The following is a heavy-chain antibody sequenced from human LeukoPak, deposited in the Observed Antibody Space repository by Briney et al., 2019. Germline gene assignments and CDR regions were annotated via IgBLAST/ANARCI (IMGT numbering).Heavy chain of an antibody. CDR2: IYYSGST. D-gene: IGHD3-10*01. V-gene: IGHV4-59*01. CDR1: GGSISSYY. J-gene: IGHJ3*02. Sequence: SETLSLTCTVSGGSISSYYWSWIRQPPGKGLEWIGYIYYSGSTNYNPSLKSRVTISVDTSKNQFSLKLSSVTAADTAVYYCARAHYGSGSYYRPHDAFDIWGQGTMVPVSS. CDR3: ARAHYGSGSYYRPHDAFDI.